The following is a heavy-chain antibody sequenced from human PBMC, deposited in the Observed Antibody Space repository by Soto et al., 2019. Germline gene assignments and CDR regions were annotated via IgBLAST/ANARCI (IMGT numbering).Heavy chain of an antibody. CDR1: GFSLSTSGVG. J-gene: IGHJ4*02. Sequence: ESGPTLVNPTQTLTLTCTFSGFSLSTSGVGVGWIRQPPGKALEWLALIYWNDDKRYSPSLKSRLTITKDTSKNQVVLTMTNMDPVGTATYYCAHSYYYDSSGYYGGWYYFDYWGQGTLVTVSS. CDR2: IYWNDDK. V-gene: IGHV2-5*01. CDR3: AHSYYYDSSGYYGGWYYFDY. D-gene: IGHD3-22*01.